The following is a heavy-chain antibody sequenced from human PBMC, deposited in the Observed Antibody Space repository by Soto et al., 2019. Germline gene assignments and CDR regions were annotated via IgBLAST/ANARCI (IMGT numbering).Heavy chain of an antibody. CDR1: GFTFDDYA. Sequence: EVQLVESGGGLVQPGRSLRLSCAASGFTFDDYAMHWVRQAPGKGLEWVSGISWNSGSIGYADSVKGRFTISRDNAKNSLYLQMNRLRAEDTALYYCAKTHSGYDDDAFDIWGQGTMVTVSS. CDR2: ISWNSGSI. CDR3: AKTHSGYDDDAFDI. D-gene: IGHD5-12*01. V-gene: IGHV3-9*01. J-gene: IGHJ3*02.